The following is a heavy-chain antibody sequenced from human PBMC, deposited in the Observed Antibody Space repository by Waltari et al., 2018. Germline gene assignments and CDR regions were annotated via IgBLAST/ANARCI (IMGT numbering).Heavy chain of an antibody. V-gene: IGHV4-34*01. J-gene: IGHJ4*02. CDR2: INHSGST. Sequence: QVQLQPLGAGLLKPSETLSLTCAVYGGSFSGSYWTWIRPPPGTGLAWVGEINHSGSTNYNPSLKSRVTITVDTSKNQFSLKLSSVTAADTAVYYCARGHRFSSGGDGLAGGSDYWGQGTLVTVSS. D-gene: IGHD6-19*01. CDR3: ARGHRFSSGGDGLAGGSDY. CDR1: GGSFSGSY.